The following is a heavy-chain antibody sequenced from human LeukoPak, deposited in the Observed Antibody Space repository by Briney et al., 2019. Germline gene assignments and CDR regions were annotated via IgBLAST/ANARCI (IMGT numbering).Heavy chain of an antibody. Sequence: SETLSLTCTVPGGSISSSNYYWGWIRQPPGKGLEWIGYIYYSGSTNYNPSLKSRVTISVDTSKNQFSLKLSSVTAADTAVYYCASLAAVNAFDIWGQGTMVTVSS. V-gene: IGHV4-61*05. CDR1: GGSISSSNYY. J-gene: IGHJ3*02. CDR2: IYYSGST. CDR3: ASLAAVNAFDI. D-gene: IGHD6-13*01.